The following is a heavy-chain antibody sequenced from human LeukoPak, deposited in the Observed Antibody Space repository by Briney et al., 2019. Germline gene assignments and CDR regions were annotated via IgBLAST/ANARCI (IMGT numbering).Heavy chain of an antibody. J-gene: IGHJ3*02. CDR1: GASINSGSNY. CDR3: ARSDGYGLVGI. CDR2: IYSSGST. V-gene: IGHV4-39*07. Sequence: SETLSLICRVSGASINSGSNYWGWIRQPPGKTLEWIGSIYSSGSTYYNPSLKSRVIIMIDTPKNHFSLTLSSVTAADTAVYYCARSDGYGLVGIWGQGTMVTVSS. D-gene: IGHD5-18*01.